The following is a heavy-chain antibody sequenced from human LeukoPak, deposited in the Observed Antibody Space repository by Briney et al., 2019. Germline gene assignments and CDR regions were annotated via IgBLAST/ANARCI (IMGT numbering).Heavy chain of an antibody. J-gene: IGHJ3*02. CDR3: ARRGLGGLVPALKSKRRAFDI. D-gene: IGHD2-2*01. Sequence: SETLSLTCAVYGGSFSDSYWSWLRQPPGKGLEWIGEINHSRSTNYNPSLKSRVTISVDTSKNQFSLRLSSVTAADTAVYYCARRGLGGLVPALKSKRRAFDIWGQGTMVSVSS. CDR2: INHSRST. CDR1: GGSFSDSY. V-gene: IGHV4-34*01.